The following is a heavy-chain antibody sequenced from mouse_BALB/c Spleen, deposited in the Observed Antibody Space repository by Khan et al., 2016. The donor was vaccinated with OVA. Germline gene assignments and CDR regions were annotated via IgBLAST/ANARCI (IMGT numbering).Heavy chain of an antibody. Sequence: EVQLVESGGGLVKPGGSLKLSCAASGFTFSTYTMSWVRQTPEKRLEWVATISSGGSYTYYPDSVKGRFTISRDNDMNTLNLQMSSLKSEDTAMYYCTRDMIMSAGYCDYWGHGTTLTVSS. CDR1: GFTFSTYT. D-gene: IGHD2-3*01. V-gene: IGHV5-6-4*01. CDR3: TRDMIMSAGYCDY. CDR2: ISSGGSYT. J-gene: IGHJ2*01.